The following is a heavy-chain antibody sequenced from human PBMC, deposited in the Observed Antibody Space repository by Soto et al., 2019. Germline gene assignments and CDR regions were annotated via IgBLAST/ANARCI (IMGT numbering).Heavy chain of an antibody. V-gene: IGHV1-18*04. J-gene: IGHJ1*01. CDR1: CYTFISYG. Sequence: ASVKVTFKASCYTFISYGISWVRQAPGQGLEWVGWMSAFTGKADYAQIFQDRVTMTTDTSTSTAYMELRSLRSDDTAVYYCARDQRYYGSGYYYSDSWGQGTLVTVSS. CDR2: MSAFTGKA. CDR3: ARDQRYYGSGYYYSDS. D-gene: IGHD3-10*01.